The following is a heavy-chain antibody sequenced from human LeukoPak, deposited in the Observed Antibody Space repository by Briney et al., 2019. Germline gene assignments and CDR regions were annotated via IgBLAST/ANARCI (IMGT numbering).Heavy chain of an antibody. D-gene: IGHD3-10*01. CDR2: IYYSGST. V-gene: IGHV4-39*01. CDR3: AVYYYGSGSYYNLHDY. Sequence: SETLSLTCTVSGGSISSSSYYWGWIRQPPGKGLEWIGSIYYSGSTYYNPSLKSRVTISVDTSKNQFSLKLSSVTAADTAVCYCAVYYYGSGSYYNLHDYWGQGTLVTVSS. J-gene: IGHJ4*02. CDR1: GGSISSSSYY.